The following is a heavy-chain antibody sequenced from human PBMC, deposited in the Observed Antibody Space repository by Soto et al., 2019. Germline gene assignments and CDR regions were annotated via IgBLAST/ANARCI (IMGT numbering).Heavy chain of an antibody. Sequence: QVQLVQSGAEVKKPESSVKVSCKAPGGTFSTYAISWVRQAPGQGLEWMGGIIPMFGTANYAQRFQYRVTSAAEQSTNTVYMELSRLRSEDTAVYFCASGIQLWLRRINNGYSGWGQGNLVTVSS. CDR2: IIPMFGTA. J-gene: IGHJ4*02. CDR1: GGTFSTYA. D-gene: IGHD5-18*01. V-gene: IGHV1-69*12. CDR3: ASGIQLWLRRINNGYSG.